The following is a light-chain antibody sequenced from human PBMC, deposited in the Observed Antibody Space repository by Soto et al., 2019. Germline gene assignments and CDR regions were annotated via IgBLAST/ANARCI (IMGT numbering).Light chain of an antibody. Sequence: QSALAQPRSVSGSPGQSVTIPCTGTDSDVGHYNYVSWYLHHPGKAPKVIISDVSKRPSGVPDRFSGSKSGNTASLTISGLQPDDEGDYYCCSFGNTYNLLLGGGTKVTVL. J-gene: IGLJ2*01. CDR2: DVS. CDR1: DSDVGHYNY. V-gene: IGLV2-11*01. CDR3: CSFGNTYNLL.